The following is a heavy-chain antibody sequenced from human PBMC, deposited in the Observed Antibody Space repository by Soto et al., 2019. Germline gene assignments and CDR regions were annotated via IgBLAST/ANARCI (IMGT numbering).Heavy chain of an antibody. CDR1: GFTFSSYA. CDR3: ARDSGWTRGYSYGSSGGMDV. Sequence: PGGSLRLSCAASGFTFSSYAMHWVRQAPGKGLEWVAVISYDGSNKYYADSVKGRFTISRDNSKNTLYLQMNSLRAEDTAVYYCARDSGWTRGYSYGSSGGMDVWGQGTTVTVSS. D-gene: IGHD5-18*01. V-gene: IGHV3-30-3*01. J-gene: IGHJ6*02. CDR2: ISYDGSNK.